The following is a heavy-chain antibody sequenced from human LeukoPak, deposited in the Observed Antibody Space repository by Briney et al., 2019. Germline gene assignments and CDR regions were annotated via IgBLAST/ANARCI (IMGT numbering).Heavy chain of an antibody. Sequence: HPGGSLRLSCAAAGFPFARHWMSWVRLAPGKGLEWVANIKHYGSEKPCVESVKGRFSSSRDNAENSLYLQMNSLRAEDTAVYYCARQRIYEAYFDFWGQGTLVTVSS. D-gene: IGHD3-16*01. CDR2: IKHYGSEK. V-gene: IGHV3-7*01. CDR3: ARQRIYEAYFDF. CDR1: GFPFARHW. J-gene: IGHJ4*02.